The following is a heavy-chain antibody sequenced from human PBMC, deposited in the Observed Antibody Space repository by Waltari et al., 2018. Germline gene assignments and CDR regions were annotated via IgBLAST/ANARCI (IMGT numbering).Heavy chain of an antibody. D-gene: IGHD6-19*01. CDR3: ATRGSGWHDY. Sequence: QVQLVQSGAEVKKPGASVKVSCKVSGYTLTELSMHWVRQAPGKGLEWRGGLEPDDGETNYAQKFQGRVTMTEDTSTDTAYMELSSLRSEDTAVYYCATRGSGWHDYWGQGTLVTVSS. J-gene: IGHJ4*02. CDR2: LEPDDGET. V-gene: IGHV1-24*01. CDR1: GYTLTELS.